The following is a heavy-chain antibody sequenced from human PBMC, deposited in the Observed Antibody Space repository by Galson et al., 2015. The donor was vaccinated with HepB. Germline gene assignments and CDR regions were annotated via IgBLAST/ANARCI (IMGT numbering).Heavy chain of an antibody. CDR2: ISVSGRHL. CDR1: GVTFSSYA. J-gene: IGHJ1*01. Sequence: SLRLSCAVSGVTFSSYAMTWVRQAPGKGLEWVSSISVSGRHLYYADSVKDRFTISRDNSKSTLYLQMNNLSAEDTAVYYCAKKGPQGDCPTTSCPWGFQHWGQGTLVTVSS. V-gene: IGHV3-23*01. D-gene: IGHD2-2*01. CDR3: AKKGPQGDCPTTSCPWGFQH.